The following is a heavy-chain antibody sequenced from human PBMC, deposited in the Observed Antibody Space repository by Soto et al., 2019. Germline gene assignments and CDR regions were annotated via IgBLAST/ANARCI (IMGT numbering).Heavy chain of an antibody. J-gene: IGHJ6*03. CDR3: ARAPGGGYYYYYMDV. Sequence: GGSLRLSCAASGFTVSSNYMSWVRQAPGKGLEWVSVIYSGGSTYYADSVKGRFTISRHNSKNTLYLQMNSLRAEDTAVYYCARAPGGGYYYYYMDVWGKGTTVTVSS. V-gene: IGHV3-53*04. CDR1: GFTVSSNY. CDR2: IYSGGST. D-gene: IGHD2-15*01.